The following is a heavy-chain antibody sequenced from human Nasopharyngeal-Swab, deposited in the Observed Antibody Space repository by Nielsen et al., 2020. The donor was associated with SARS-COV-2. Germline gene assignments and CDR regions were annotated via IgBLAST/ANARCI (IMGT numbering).Heavy chain of an antibody. CDR2: IKQDGSEK. J-gene: IGHJ3*02. V-gene: IGHV3-7*01. CDR1: GVTFSSYW. CDR3: AARYSSSWWDAFDI. D-gene: IGHD6-13*01. Sequence: GESLKISCAASGVTFSSYWMSWVRQSPGKGLEWVANIKQDGSEKYYVDSVKGRFTISRDNAKNSLYLQMNSLRAEDTAVYYCAARYSSSWWDAFDIWGQGTMVTVSS.